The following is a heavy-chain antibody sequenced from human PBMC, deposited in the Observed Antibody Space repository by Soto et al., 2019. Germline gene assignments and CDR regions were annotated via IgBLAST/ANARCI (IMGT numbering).Heavy chain of an antibody. CDR3: ARESDSSGYLVKRSWFDP. J-gene: IGHJ5*02. CDR2: IIPIFGTA. V-gene: IGHV1-69*01. D-gene: IGHD3-22*01. CDR1: GGTFSSYA. Sequence: QVQLVQSGAEVKKPGSSVKVSCKASGGTFSSYAISWVRQAPGQGLEWMGGIIPIFGTANYAQKFQGRVTITADESTSTAYMELSSLRSEDTAMYYCARESDSSGYLVKRSWFDPWGQGTLVTVSS.